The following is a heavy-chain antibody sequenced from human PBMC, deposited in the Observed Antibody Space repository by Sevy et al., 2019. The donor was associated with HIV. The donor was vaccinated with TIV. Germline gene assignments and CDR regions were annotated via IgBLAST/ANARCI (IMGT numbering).Heavy chain of an antibody. CDR1: GFTFSSHW. D-gene: IGHD5-18*01. V-gene: IGHV3-7*01. CDR3: ARGRTIEYRYGYNAFDI. CDR2: IKQDGSEK. Sequence: GGSLRLSCAASGFTFSSHWMSWVRQAPGKGLEWVANIKQDGSEKYYVGSVKGRFTISRDNAKNSLYLQMNSLRAEDTAVYYCARGRTIEYRYGYNAFDIWGQGTMVTVSS. J-gene: IGHJ3*02.